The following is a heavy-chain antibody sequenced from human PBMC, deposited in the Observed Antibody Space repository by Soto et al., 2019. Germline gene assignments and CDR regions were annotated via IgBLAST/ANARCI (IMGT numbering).Heavy chain of an antibody. CDR1: NGSITSSGYY. CDR3: ARMSGTYYVPDY. V-gene: IGHV4-31*03. J-gene: IGHJ4*02. CDR2: IYHSGST. D-gene: IGHD1-26*01. Sequence: QVQLQESGPRLVEASQTLSLTCTVSNGSITSSGYYWSWIRHPPGKRLEWIGYIYHSGSTFYSPSLQSRLTMSVDTSKNQFSLTLSSVTAADTAVYHCARMSGTYYVPDYWGQGTLVTVSS.